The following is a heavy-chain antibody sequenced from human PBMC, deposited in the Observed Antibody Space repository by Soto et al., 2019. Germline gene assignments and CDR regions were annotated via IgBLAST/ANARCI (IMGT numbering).Heavy chain of an antibody. D-gene: IGHD6-19*01. Sequence: GGSLRLSCAASGFTFSSYSMNWVRQAPGKGLEWVSYISSSSSTIYYADSVKGRFTISRDNAKNSLYLQMNSLRAEDTAVYYCARDLNPSSGWYEGAEYFDYWGQGTLVTVSS. CDR3: ARDLNPSSGWYEGAEYFDY. J-gene: IGHJ4*02. V-gene: IGHV3-48*01. CDR1: GFTFSSYS. CDR2: ISSSSSTI.